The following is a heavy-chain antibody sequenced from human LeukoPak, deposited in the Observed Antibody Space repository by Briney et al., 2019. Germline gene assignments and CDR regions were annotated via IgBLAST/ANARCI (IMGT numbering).Heavy chain of an antibody. CDR3: ARVGFPYYDYYYMDV. J-gene: IGHJ6*03. D-gene: IGHD3-10*01. Sequence: ASVKVSCKASGGTFSSYAISWVRQAPGQGLEWMGGIIPIFGTANYAQKFQGRVTITTDESTSTAYMELSSLRSEDTAVYYCARVGFPYYDYYYMDVWGKGTTVTVSS. CDR2: IIPIFGTA. V-gene: IGHV1-69*05. CDR1: GGTFSSYA.